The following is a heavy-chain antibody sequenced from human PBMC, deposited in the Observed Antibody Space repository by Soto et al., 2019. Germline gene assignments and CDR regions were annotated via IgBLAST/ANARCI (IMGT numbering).Heavy chain of an antibody. CDR3: TTLSITIFGVVLMDV. CDR1: GFTFSNDW. D-gene: IGHD3-3*01. V-gene: IGHV3-15*07. Sequence: GALRLSCAASGFTFSNDWMNWVRQAPGKGLEWVGRIKSKTDGGTTDYAAPVKGRFTISRDDSKNTLYLQMNSLKTEDTAVYYCTTLSITIFGVVLMDVWGQGTTVTDS. CDR2: IKSKTDGGTT. J-gene: IGHJ6*02.